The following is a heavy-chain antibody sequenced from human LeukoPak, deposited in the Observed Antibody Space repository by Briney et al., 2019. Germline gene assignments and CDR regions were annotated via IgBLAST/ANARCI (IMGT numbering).Heavy chain of an antibody. Sequence: GGSLRLSCAASGFTFSSYGMHWVRQAPGKGLEWVAVISYDGSNKYYADSVKGRFTISRDNSKNTLYLQMNNLRAEDTAVYYCAKSVRQWLVQGNWFDPWGQGTLVTVSS. J-gene: IGHJ5*02. V-gene: IGHV3-30*18. CDR3: AKSVRQWLVQGNWFDP. CDR1: GFTFSSYG. D-gene: IGHD6-19*01. CDR2: ISYDGSNK.